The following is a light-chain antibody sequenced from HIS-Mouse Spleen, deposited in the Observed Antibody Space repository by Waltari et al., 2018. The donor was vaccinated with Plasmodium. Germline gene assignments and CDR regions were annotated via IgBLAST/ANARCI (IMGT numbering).Light chain of an antibody. CDR3: QQYDNLPPLFT. J-gene: IGKJ3*01. V-gene: IGKV3-15*01. Sequence: EIVMTQSPATLSVSPGERATISCRASQSVSSNLAWYQQKPGQAPRLLIYGASTRATGIPARFSGSGSGTEFTLTISSLQPEDIATYYCQQYDNLPPLFTFGPGTKVDIK. CDR2: GAS. CDR1: QSVSSN.